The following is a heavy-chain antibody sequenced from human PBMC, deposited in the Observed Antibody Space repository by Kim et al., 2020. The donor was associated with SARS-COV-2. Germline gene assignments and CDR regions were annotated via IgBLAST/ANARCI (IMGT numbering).Heavy chain of an antibody. V-gene: IGHV1-46*01. D-gene: IGHD6-13*01. CDR2: INPSGAGA. CDR1: GYTLTSYY. J-gene: IGHJ4*02. Sequence: ASVKVSCKASGYTLTSYYMRWVRQAPGQGLEWMGIINPSGAGASYAQKFQGRVTMTKDTSTSTVYMELSSLRSEDTAVYYCARGGDSSWGYYFDYWGQGTLVTVSS. CDR3: ARGGDSSWGYYFDY.